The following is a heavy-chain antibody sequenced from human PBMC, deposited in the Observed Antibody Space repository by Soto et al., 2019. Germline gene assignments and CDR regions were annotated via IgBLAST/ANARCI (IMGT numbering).Heavy chain of an antibody. CDR1: GFTFSSYA. CDR3: AKVVASYYDSSGYMVDY. J-gene: IGHJ4*02. CDR2: TSGSGGST. V-gene: IGHV3-23*01. Sequence: GGSLRLSCAASGFTFSSYAMSWVRQAPGKGLEWVSATSGSGGSTYYADSVKGRFTISRDNSKNTLYLQMNSLRAEDTAVYYCAKVVASYYDSSGYMVDYWGQGTLVTVSS. D-gene: IGHD3-22*01.